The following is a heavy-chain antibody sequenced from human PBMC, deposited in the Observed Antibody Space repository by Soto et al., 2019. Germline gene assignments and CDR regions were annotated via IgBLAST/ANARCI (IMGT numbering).Heavy chain of an antibody. CDR2: INPSGGST. J-gene: IGHJ4*02. CDR1: GYSFTTYY. D-gene: IGHD1-26*01. CDR3: AGDETSGLDY. V-gene: IGHV1-46*01. Sequence: GASVKVSCKASGYSFTTYYMHWVRQAPVQGLEWMGMINPSGGSTSYAQKFQGRVTMTRDTSTSTVYMELSSLRSEDTAVYYCAGDETSGLDYWSQGTMVTISS.